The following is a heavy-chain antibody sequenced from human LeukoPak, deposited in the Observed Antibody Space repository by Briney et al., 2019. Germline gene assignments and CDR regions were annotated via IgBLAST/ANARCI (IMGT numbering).Heavy chain of an antibody. Sequence: GGSLRLSCAASGFTFSSYSMNWVRQTPGKGLEWVSAISGSGGSTYYADSVKGRFTISRDNSKNTLYLQMNSLRAEDTAVYYCASAGPSYSSSWYYFDYWGQGTLVTVSS. J-gene: IGHJ4*02. D-gene: IGHD6-13*01. CDR1: GFTFSSYS. V-gene: IGHV3-23*01. CDR2: ISGSGGST. CDR3: ASAGPSYSSSWYYFDY.